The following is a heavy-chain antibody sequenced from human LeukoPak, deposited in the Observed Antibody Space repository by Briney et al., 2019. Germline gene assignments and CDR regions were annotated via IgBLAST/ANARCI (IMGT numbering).Heavy chain of an antibody. Sequence: ASVKVSCKASGYTFTSYYMHWVRQAPGQGLEWMGIINPSGGSTSYAQKFQGRVTMTRDKSTSTVYMELSSLRSEDTAVYYCARDMDYYGSGSYYSNWFDPWGQGTLVTVSS. J-gene: IGHJ5*02. CDR1: GYTFTSYY. CDR2: INPSGGST. V-gene: IGHV1-46*01. D-gene: IGHD3-10*01. CDR3: ARDMDYYGSGSYYSNWFDP.